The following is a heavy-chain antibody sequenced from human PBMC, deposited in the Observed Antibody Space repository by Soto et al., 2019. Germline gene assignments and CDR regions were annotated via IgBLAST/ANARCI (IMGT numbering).Heavy chain of an antibody. D-gene: IGHD6-13*01. J-gene: IGHJ4*02. V-gene: IGHV1-69*01. CDR1: EGTFNSYA. Sequence: QAQVVQSGAEVRKPGSSVKLSCKASEGTFNSYAIAWVRQAPGQGLEWMGGIIPYYNTLNYAQKFQDRVTITSDDSTNTAYMELSSLRSYYTAVYFCAGGVSRWYPYFFDSLAQGTLVTVSS. CDR2: IIPYYNTL. CDR3: AGGVSRWYPYFFDS.